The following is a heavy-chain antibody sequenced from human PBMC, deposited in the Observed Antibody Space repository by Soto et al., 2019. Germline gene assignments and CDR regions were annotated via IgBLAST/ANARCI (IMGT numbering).Heavy chain of an antibody. CDR3: ARGIVVRGQGWFDP. CDR2: INPNSGGT. CDR1: GYTFTGYY. Sequence: ASVKVSCTASGYTFTGYYMHWVRQAPGQGLEWMGWINPNSGGTNYAQKFQGRVTMTRDTSISTTYMELSRLASDDTAAYFCARGIVVRGQGWFDPWGQGTLVTVSS. J-gene: IGHJ5*02. V-gene: IGHV1-2*02. D-gene: IGHD2-15*01.